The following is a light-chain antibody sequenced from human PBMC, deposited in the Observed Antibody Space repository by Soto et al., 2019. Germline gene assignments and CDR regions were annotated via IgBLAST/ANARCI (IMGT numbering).Light chain of an antibody. CDR3: HQCDSSAWT. CDR2: GAS. Sequence: EIVLTQSPGTLSLSPGERATLSCRVSQSLSSNYLAWYQQKPGQAPRLLIYGASSRATGIPDRFSGSGSGTDFTLTISRLEPEDFAVFYCHQCDSSAWTFGQGTKVDIK. J-gene: IGKJ1*01. CDR1: QSLSSNY. V-gene: IGKV3-20*01.